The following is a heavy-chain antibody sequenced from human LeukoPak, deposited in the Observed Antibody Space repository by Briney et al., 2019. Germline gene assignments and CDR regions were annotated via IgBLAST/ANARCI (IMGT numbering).Heavy chain of an antibody. J-gene: IGHJ4*02. D-gene: IGHD3-16*02. Sequence: GGSLRLSCAASGLTFSSYAMSWVRQAPGKGLEWVSAISGSGGSTYYADSVKGRFTISRDNSKNTLYLQMNSLRAEDTAVYYCAKLRLRLGELSPFDYWGQGTLVTVSS. CDR1: GLTFSSYA. CDR2: ISGSGGST. V-gene: IGHV3-23*01. CDR3: AKLRLRLGELSPFDY.